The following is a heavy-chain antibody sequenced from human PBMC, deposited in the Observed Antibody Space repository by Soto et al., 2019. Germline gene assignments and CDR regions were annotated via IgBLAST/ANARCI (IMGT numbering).Heavy chain of an antibody. J-gene: IGHJ4*02. Sequence: EVQLVESGGNLVQPGGSLRLSCAASGFTFSSYWMSWVSQAPGTGLEWVANIKYDGSEKYYVDSVKGRFTISRDNAKNSVYLQMNSLRDEDTAVYYCARGEQWLVRWVYWGQGTLVTVSS. CDR3: ARGEQWLVRWVY. V-gene: IGHV3-7*04. CDR1: GFTFSSYW. CDR2: IKYDGSEK. D-gene: IGHD6-19*01.